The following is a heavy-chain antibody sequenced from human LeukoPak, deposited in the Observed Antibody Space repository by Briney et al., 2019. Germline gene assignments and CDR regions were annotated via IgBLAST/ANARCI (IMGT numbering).Heavy chain of an antibody. J-gene: IGHJ4*02. CDR2: ISNDGNNK. Sequence: GGSLRLSCAASGFTFSSYAMHWVRQAPGKGLEWVTVISNDGNNKYYADSVKGRFTISRDNSKNTLYLQMNSLITEDTAVYYCARDLYYDSSGYTGGYWGQGTLVTVSS. CDR1: GFTFSSYA. V-gene: IGHV3-30-3*01. CDR3: ARDLYYDSSGYTGGY. D-gene: IGHD3-22*01.